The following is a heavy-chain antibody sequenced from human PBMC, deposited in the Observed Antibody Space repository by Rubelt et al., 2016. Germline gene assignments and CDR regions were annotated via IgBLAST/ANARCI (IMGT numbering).Heavy chain of an antibody. V-gene: IGHV4-34*01. Sequence: QVQLQQWGAGLLKPSETLSLTCAVYGGSFSGYYWSWIRQPPGKGLEWIGEIYHSGSINYNPSLKSRVTISVDKSKNQFSLKLRSVTAADTAVYYCARVNDTAHGMDVWGQGTTVTVSS. CDR2: IYHSGSI. D-gene: IGHD5-18*01. CDR1: GGSFSGYY. J-gene: IGHJ6*02. CDR3: ARVNDTAHGMDV.